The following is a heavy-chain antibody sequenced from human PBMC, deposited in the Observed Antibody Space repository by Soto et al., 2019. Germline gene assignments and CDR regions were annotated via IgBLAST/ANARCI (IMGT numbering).Heavy chain of an antibody. CDR3: ARDTPWDFWSGYQSPRNYYYGMDV. CDR2: IIPIFGTS. Sequence: ASVKVSCKASGGTFSSYAISWVRQAPGQGLEWMGGIIPIFGTSNYAQKFQGRVTITADESTSTASMELSSLRSEDTAVYYCARDTPWDFWSGYQSPRNYYYGMDVWGQGTTVTVSS. CDR1: GGTFSSYA. V-gene: IGHV1-69*13. D-gene: IGHD3-3*01. J-gene: IGHJ6*02.